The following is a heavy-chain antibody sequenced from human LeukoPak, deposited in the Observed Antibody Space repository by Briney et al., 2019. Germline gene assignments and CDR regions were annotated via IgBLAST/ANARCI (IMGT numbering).Heavy chain of an antibody. V-gene: IGHV3-74*01. CDR3: ARVDYGDYEWWFDP. Sequence: GGSLRLSCAASGFTFSSYWMHWVRQAPGKGLVWVSRINSDGSSTSYADSVKGRFTISRDNAKNTLYLQMNSLRAEDTAVYYCARVDYGDYEWWFDPWGQGTLVTVSS. J-gene: IGHJ5*02. CDR2: INSDGSST. D-gene: IGHD4-17*01. CDR1: GFTFSSYW.